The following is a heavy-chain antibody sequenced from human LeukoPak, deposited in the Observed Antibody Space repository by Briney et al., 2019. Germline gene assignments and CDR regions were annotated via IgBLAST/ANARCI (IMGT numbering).Heavy chain of an antibody. Sequence: GASVKVSCKASGYTFTSYGISWVRQAPGQGLEWMGWISAYNGNTNYAQKLQGRVTMTTDTSTSTAYMEQRSLRSDDTAVYYCARSSPYYGSGSYYNNRDYYYYMDVWGKGTTVTVSS. D-gene: IGHD3-10*01. CDR1: GYTFTSYG. CDR2: ISAYNGNT. J-gene: IGHJ6*03. V-gene: IGHV1-18*01. CDR3: ARSSPYYGSGSYYNNRDYYYYMDV.